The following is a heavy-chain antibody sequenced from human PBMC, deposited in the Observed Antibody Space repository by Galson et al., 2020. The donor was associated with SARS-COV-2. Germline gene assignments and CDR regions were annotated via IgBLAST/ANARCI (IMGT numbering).Heavy chain of an antibody. J-gene: IGHJ4*02. D-gene: IGHD1-1*01. Sequence: TGGSLRLSCAASGFTFNTYWMSWVRQAPGKGLEWVANIKHDGGEKYYVDSVKGRFTISRDNARDSLYLQMDSLRADDTAVYCCASGIKPTGKAIGYWGQGTLVTVSS. V-gene: IGHV3-7*05. CDR1: GFTFNTYW. CDR2: IKHDGGEK. CDR3: ASGIKPTGKAIGY.